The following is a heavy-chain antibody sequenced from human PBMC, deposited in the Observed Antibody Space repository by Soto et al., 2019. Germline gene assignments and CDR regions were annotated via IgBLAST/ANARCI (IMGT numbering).Heavy chain of an antibody. CDR2: INHNGST. CDR3: ARGRGCSSTSCYKAHWFDP. D-gene: IGHD2-2*02. CDR1: RGSITSNW. J-gene: IGHJ5*02. Sequence: PSETLSLTCAVSRGSITSNWWSWVRQPPGKGLEWIGEINHNGSTNYNPSLKSRVTISVDTSKNQFSLKLSSVTAADTAVYYCARGRGCSSTSCYKAHWFDPWGQGTLVTVSS. V-gene: IGHV4-4*02.